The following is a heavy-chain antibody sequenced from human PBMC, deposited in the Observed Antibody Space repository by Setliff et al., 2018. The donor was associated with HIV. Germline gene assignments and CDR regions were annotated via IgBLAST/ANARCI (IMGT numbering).Heavy chain of an antibody. J-gene: IGHJ4*02. D-gene: IGHD1-26*01. CDR3: AKDRSGSYRTFDY. Sequence: SETLSLTCPVSGASSIYFWGWIRQPPGKGLEWIGSVYYSGSTYYNPSLKSRVTISMDTSKNQFSLKLNSVTAADTAVYYCAKDRSGSYRTFDYWGPGILVTVSS. CDR1: GASSIYF. CDR2: VYYSGST. V-gene: IGHV4-39*07.